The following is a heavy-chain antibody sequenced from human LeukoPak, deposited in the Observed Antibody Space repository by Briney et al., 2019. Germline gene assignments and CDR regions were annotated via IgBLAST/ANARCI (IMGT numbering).Heavy chain of an antibody. Sequence: SETLSLTCAVYGGSFSGYYWSWIRQPPGKGLEWIGEINHSGSTNYNPSLKSRVTISVDTSKNQFSLKLSSVTAADTAVYYCARQGYDSSGYYSGSWGQGTLVTVSS. D-gene: IGHD3-22*01. CDR1: GGSFSGYY. CDR3: ARQGYDSSGYYSGS. J-gene: IGHJ5*02. CDR2: INHSGST. V-gene: IGHV4-34*01.